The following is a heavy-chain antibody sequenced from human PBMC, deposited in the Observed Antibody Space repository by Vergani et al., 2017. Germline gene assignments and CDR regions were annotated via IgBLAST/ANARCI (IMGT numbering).Heavy chain of an antibody. CDR3: ARLYGRARSENKYFDY. Sequence: EVQVVQSGAEEKKRGESLKISCQISGYSFTNYWIGWVRQMTGKGLEWMGIVHPADSDTRYSPSFQGQVTISVDKSISTAYLQRSSLRASDSAMYYCARLYGRARSENKYFDYCGQGTLVTVSS. CDR1: GYSFTNYW. D-gene: IGHD1/OR15-1a*01. CDR2: VHPADSDT. V-gene: IGHV5-51*01. J-gene: IGHJ4*02.